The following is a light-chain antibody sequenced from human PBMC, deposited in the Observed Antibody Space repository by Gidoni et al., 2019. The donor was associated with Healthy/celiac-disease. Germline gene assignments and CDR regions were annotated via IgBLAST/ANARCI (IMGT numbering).Light chain of an antibody. CDR1: QSVSSSY. CDR3: QQYGSSPLIT. Sequence: ELVLTQSPGSLSLSPGERATLSCRASQSVSSSYLAWYQQKPGQAPSLLINGASSRATGIPDRFSGSGSGTDFTLTISRLEPEDFAVYYCQQYGSSPLITFGHGTRLEIK. V-gene: IGKV3-20*01. J-gene: IGKJ5*01. CDR2: GAS.